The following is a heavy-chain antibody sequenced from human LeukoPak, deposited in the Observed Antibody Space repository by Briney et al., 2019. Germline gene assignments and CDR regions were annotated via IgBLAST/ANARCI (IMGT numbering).Heavy chain of an antibody. CDR3: ARRRYYDSTGYLD. D-gene: IGHD3-22*01. Sequence: SETLSLTCTLSGGSVSSSSYYWGWIRQPPGKGLEWIGDIYYNGNTYYNASLKSRVSISVDKSNNQFSLKLTSVTAADTAVYYCARRRYYDSTGYLDWGQGTLVTVSS. J-gene: IGHJ1*01. V-gene: IGHV4-39*01. CDR2: IYYNGNT. CDR1: GGSVSSSSYY.